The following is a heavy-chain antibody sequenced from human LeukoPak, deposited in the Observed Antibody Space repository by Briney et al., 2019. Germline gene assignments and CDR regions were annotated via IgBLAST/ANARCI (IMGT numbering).Heavy chain of an antibody. D-gene: IGHD3-3*01. J-gene: IGHJ4*02. CDR1: GVSICTYY. CDR2: VYISEST. CDR3: AREAMAVGFARFPIFNY. V-gene: IGHV4-4*08. Sequence: SENLSLNCTVSGVSICTYYWRWLRQSPGQGLEWFGNVYISESTNYNPSLKSRVTTSVDTSNNQFSLNLTSVAAADTAVYYCAREAMAVGFARFPIFNYWGQGTLVTVSS.